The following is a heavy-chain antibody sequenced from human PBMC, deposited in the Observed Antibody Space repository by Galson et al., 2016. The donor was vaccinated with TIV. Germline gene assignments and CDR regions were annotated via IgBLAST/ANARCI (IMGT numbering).Heavy chain of an antibody. CDR1: GFNFDDYD. J-gene: IGHJ3*01. D-gene: IGHD2-8*02. Sequence: SLRLSCAASGFNFDDYDMYWVRQAPGKGLEWVSGISWNSNSFGYADSVKGRFTISRDNAKNALFLEMNSLRVEDTAVYYCAKDTHPDCCVGGVYYWDAFDSWGQGTKVTVSS. CDR3: AKDTHPDCCVGGVYYWDAFDS. V-gene: IGHV3-9*01. CDR2: ISWNSNSF.